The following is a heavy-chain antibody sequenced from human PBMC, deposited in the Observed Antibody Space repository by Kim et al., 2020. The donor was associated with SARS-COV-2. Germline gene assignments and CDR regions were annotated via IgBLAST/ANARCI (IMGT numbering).Heavy chain of an antibody. Sequence: SEKHYVNSVRGLFTLTRDNAKNSLYLQMNSLRAEDTAVYYCASNYDSSGNWGQGTLVTVSS. CDR3: ASNYDSSGN. CDR2: SEK. D-gene: IGHD3-22*01. V-gene: IGHV3-7*03. J-gene: IGHJ4*02.